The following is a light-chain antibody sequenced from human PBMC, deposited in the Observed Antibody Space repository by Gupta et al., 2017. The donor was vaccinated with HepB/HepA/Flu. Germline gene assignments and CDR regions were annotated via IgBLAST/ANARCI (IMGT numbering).Light chain of an antibody. V-gene: IGKV1-5*03. J-gene: IGKJ5*01. Sequence: DIQMTQSPSILSASVGDRVTITCRASQSISSWLAWYQQKPGKAPNLLIKKASSLESGVPSRFSGSGSGTEFTLTISSLQPDDFATYYCQQDASSSLTFGEGTQVEIK. CDR1: QSISSW. CDR3: QQDASSSLT. CDR2: KAS.